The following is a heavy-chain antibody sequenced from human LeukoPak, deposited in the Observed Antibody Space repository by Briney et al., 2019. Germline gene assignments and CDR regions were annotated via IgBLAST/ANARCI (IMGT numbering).Heavy chain of an antibody. CDR1: GGTFSSYA. D-gene: IGHD3-22*01. Sequence: SVKVSCKASGGTFSSYAISWVRQAPGQGLEWMGGIIPIFGTANYAQKFQGRVTITADESTSTAYMELSSLRSEDTAVYYCAKSNSGYLRPFDYWGQGTLVTVSS. V-gene: IGHV1-69*13. CDR3: AKSNSGYLRPFDY. J-gene: IGHJ4*02. CDR2: IIPIFGTA.